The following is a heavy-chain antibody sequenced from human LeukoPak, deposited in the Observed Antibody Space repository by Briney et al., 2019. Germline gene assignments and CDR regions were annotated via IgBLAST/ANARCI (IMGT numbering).Heavy chain of an antibody. V-gene: IGHV3-21*01. D-gene: IGHD6-13*01. CDR1: GFTLTTNT. CDR2: ISSRSSHI. J-gene: IGHJ4*02. CDR3: AREGNSWYDY. Sequence: GGPLRLPFPPPGFTLTTNTLPWLRQAPGKGLEWVSSISSRSSHIDYTDSVKGRFIISRDNAKNSLYLQMNSLRAEDTAVYYCAREGNSWYDYWGQGTLVTVSS.